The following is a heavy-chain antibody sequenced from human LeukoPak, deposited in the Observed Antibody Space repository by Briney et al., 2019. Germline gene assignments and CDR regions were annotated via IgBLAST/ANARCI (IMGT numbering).Heavy chain of an antibody. CDR3: ARGLSKSIEAFDI. V-gene: IGHV4-59*01. CDR2: IYYSGST. D-gene: IGHD2-15*01. Sequence: SETLSLTCTVSGGSLSSYHWSWIRQPPGKGLEWIGYIYYSGSTNYNPSLKSRVTISLDTSKNQFSLKLSSVTAADTAVYYCARGLSKSIEAFDIWGQGTMVTVSS. CDR1: GGSLSSYH. J-gene: IGHJ3*02.